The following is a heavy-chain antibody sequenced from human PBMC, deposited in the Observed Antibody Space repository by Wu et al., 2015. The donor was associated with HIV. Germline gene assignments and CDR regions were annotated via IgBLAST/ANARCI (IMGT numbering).Heavy chain of an antibody. D-gene: IGHD2-21*01. Sequence: QVQLVQSGAEVKKPGSSVKVSCKASGGTFSTYAISWVRQAPGQGLEWMGGFVPEDDETIYAQKFRGRVIMTEDTSTDTAYMQLSSLKSEDTAVYYCVTNLIVNPGYNWFDPGPGNPGHRLL. J-gene: IGHJ5*02. V-gene: IGHV1-69*14. CDR3: VTNLIVNPGYNWFDP. CDR1: GGTFSTYA. CDR2: FVPEDDET.